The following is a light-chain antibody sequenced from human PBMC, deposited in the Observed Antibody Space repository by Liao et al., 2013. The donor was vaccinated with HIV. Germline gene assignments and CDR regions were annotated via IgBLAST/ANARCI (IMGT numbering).Light chain of an antibody. CDR3: QVWDSSSDHPWV. Sequence: SYVLTQAPSVSVAPGKTARLTCEGDDIGDKTVHWYQQKPGQAPVLVVYYDGARPAGIPDRFSGSNSGNTATLTITRAEAGDEADYYCQVWDSSSDHPWVFGGGTKLTVL. J-gene: IGLJ3*02. CDR2: YDG. V-gene: IGLV3-21*01. CDR1: DIGDKT.